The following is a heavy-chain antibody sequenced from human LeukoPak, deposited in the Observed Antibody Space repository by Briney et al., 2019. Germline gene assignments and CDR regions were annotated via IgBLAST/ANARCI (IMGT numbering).Heavy chain of an antibody. CDR2: IYYSGST. CDR1: GGSISSYY. D-gene: IGHD3-3*01. Sequence: SETLSLTCTVSGGSISSYYWSWIRQPPGKGLEWIGYIYYSGSTNYNPSLKSRVTISVDTSKNQFSLKLSSVTAADTAVYYCARAEKKRTYDFWSGYSRAAYAFDIWGQGTMVTVSS. J-gene: IGHJ3*02. V-gene: IGHV4-59*01. CDR3: ARAEKKRTYDFWSGYSRAAYAFDI.